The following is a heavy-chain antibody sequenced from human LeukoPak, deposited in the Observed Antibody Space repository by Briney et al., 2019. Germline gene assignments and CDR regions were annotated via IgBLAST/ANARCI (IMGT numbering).Heavy chain of an antibody. CDR1: GYTFTSYY. J-gene: IGHJ2*01. CDR2: INPNSGDT. V-gene: IGHV1-2*02. CDR3: ARHPGKVTNDWYFDL. Sequence: ASVKVSFKASGYTFTSYYMHWVRQAPGQGLEWMGWINPNSGDTNYAQKFQGRVTMTRDTSITTAYMELSRLSSDDTAVYYCARHPGKVTNDWYFDLWGRGTLVTVSS. D-gene: IGHD4-23*01.